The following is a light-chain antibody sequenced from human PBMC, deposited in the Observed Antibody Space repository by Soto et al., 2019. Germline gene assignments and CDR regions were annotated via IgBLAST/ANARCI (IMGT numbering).Light chain of an antibody. CDR1: QSVSRY. J-gene: IGKJ1*01. CDR2: GAS. CDR3: QQYGSSPRT. Sequence: EIVLTQFPATLSLSPGDGATLSCRASQSVSRYLAWYQQKPGQAPRLLIYGASSRATGIPDRFSGSGSGTDFTLTISRLEPEDFAVYYCQQYGSSPRTFGQGTKVDIK. V-gene: IGKV3-20*01.